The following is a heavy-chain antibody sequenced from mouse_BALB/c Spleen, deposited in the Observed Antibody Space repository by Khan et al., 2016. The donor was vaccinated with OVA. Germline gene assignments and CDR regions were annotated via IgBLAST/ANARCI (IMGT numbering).Heavy chain of an antibody. V-gene: IGHV9-3-1*01. D-gene: IGHD1-1*02. J-gene: IGHJ1*01. Sequence: QIQLVQSGPELKKPGETVKISCKASGYTFTNYGMNWVKQAPGKGLKWMGWINPYTGEPTYADDFKGRFAFSLETSASTAYLQLNNLKNEDTATYFCASGGYWYFDVWGAGTTVTVSS. CDR1: GYTFTNYG. CDR3: ASGGYWYFDV. CDR2: INPYTGEP.